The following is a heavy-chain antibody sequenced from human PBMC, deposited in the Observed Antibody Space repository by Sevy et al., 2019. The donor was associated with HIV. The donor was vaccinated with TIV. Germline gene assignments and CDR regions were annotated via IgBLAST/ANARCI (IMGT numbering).Heavy chain of an antibody. CDR2: IKSKTDGGTT. V-gene: IGHV3-15*01. D-gene: IGHD4-17*01. J-gene: IGHJ6*02. CDR3: TTTRPPCYGDFPEGRYYYGMDV. Sequence: GGSLRLSCAASGFTFSNAWMSWVRQAPGKGLEWVGRIKSKTDGGTTDYAAPVKGRFTISRDDSKNTLYLQMNSLKTEDTAVYYCTTTRPPCYGDFPEGRYYYGMDVWGQGTTVTVSS. CDR1: GFTFSNAW.